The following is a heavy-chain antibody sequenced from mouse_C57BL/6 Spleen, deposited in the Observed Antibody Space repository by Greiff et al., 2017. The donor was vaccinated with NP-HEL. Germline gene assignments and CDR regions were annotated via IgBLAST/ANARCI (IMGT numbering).Heavy chain of an antibody. J-gene: IGHJ2*01. CDR3: ATSSRYFDY. V-gene: IGHV3-6*01. CDR1: GYSITSGYY. CDR2: ISYDGSN. Sequence: EVQLQESGPGLVKPSQSLSLTCSVTGYSITSGYYWNWLRQLPGNKLEWMGYISYDGSNNYNPSLKNRISITRDTSKNQFFLKLNSVTTEDTATYDCATSSRYFDYWGQGTTLTVSS.